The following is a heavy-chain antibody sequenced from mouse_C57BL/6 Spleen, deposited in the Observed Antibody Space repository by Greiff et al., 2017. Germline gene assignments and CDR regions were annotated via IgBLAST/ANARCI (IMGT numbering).Heavy chain of an antibody. Sequence: EVKLQESGPGLVKPSQTVFLTCTVTGISITTGNYRWSWIRQFPGNKLEWIGYIYYSGTITYNPSLTSRTTITRDTPKHQFFLEMNSLTAEDTATYYCARDDGSSYNYAMDYWGQGTSVTVSS. CDR3: ARDDGSSYNYAMDY. V-gene: IGHV3-5*01. J-gene: IGHJ4*01. CDR1: GISITTGNYR. CDR2: IYYSGTI. D-gene: IGHD1-1*01.